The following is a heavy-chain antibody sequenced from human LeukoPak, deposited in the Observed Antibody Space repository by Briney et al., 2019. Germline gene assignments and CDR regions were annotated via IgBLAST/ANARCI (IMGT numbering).Heavy chain of an antibody. CDR2: IYYSGST. Sequence: SETLSLTCTVSGGSISSGGYYWSWIRQHPGKGLEWIGYIYYSGSTYYNPSLKSRVTISVDTSKNQFSLKLSSVTAADTAVYYCARKGRVAVAGTRGDAFDIWGRGTMVTVSS. CDR3: ARKGRVAVAGTRGDAFDI. D-gene: IGHD6-19*01. CDR1: GGSISSGGYY. J-gene: IGHJ3*02. V-gene: IGHV4-31*03.